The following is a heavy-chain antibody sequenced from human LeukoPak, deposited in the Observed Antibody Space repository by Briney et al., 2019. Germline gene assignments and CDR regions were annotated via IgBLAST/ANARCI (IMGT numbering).Heavy chain of an antibody. CDR1: GGTFSSYA. D-gene: IGHD3-22*01. CDR3: AREYYYDSSGYSQFDY. Sequence: ASVKVSCKASGGTFSSYAISWVRQAPGQGLEWMGRIIPILGIANYAQKFQGRVTITAGKSTSTAYMELSSLRSEDTAVYYCAREYYYDSSGYSQFDYWGQGTLVTVSS. CDR2: IIPILGIA. V-gene: IGHV1-69*04. J-gene: IGHJ4*02.